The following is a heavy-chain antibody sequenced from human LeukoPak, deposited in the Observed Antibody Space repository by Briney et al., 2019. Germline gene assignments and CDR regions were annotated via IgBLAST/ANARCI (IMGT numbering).Heavy chain of an antibody. CDR2: IKQDGSEK. D-gene: IGHD3-10*01. CDR1: GFTFTSYW. Sequence: GGSLRLSCAASGFTFTSYWMSWVRQAPGKGLEWEANIKQDGSEKYYVASVKGRFTISRDNAKNSLDLQMNSLRVEDTAVYYCARGGGFFEHWGQGTLVTVSS. CDR3: ARGGGFFEH. V-gene: IGHV3-7*01. J-gene: IGHJ4*02.